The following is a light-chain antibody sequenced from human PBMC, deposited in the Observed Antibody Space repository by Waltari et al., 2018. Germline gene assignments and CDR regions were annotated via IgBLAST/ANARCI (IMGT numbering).Light chain of an antibody. CDR1: SSEVCGYNY. CDR2: EVI. J-gene: IGLJ3*02. CDR3: CSYAGRYTWV. V-gene: IGLV2-11*01. Sequence: QAAVSQPCPASGSPGHSGIISCTGTSSEVCGYNYVSWFQQHPGKAPKLMIHEVIKRPSGVPDRFSGSKSGNTASLTISGLQADDETDYYCCSYAGRYTWVFGGGTKLTVL.